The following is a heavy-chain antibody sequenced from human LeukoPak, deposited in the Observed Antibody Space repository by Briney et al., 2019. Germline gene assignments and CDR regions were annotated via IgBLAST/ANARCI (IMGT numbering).Heavy chain of an antibody. CDR3: ATKDIVVVPAAPVDY. Sequence: GGSLRLSCAASGFNFSSYAMSWVRQAPAKGLEWVSAISGSGGSTYYADSVKGRFTISRDNSKNTLYLQMNSLRAEDTAVYYCATKDIVVVPAAPVDYWGQGTLVTVSS. D-gene: IGHD2-2*01. CDR1: GFNFSSYA. CDR2: ISGSGGST. V-gene: IGHV3-23*01. J-gene: IGHJ4*02.